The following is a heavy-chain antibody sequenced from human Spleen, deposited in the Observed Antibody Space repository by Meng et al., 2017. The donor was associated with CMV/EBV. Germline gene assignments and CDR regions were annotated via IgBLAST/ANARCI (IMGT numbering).Heavy chain of an antibody. D-gene: IGHD3-10*01. CDR1: GGSFSGYS. CDR3: ARQGHYGSNY. CDR2: INHSGST. J-gene: IGHJ4*02. Sequence: SLTCAVYGGSFSGYSWSWIRQSPGKGLEWIGEINHSGSTNYNPSLKSRVTISVDTSKNQFSLKMNSVTAADTAVYYCARQGHYGSNYWGQGTLVTVSS. V-gene: IGHV4-34*01.